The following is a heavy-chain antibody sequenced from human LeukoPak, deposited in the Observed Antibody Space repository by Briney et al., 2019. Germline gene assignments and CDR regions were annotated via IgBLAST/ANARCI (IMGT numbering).Heavy chain of an antibody. CDR1: GFTFSSYW. J-gene: IGHJ4*02. Sequence: GGSLRLSCAASGFTFSSYWMSWVRQAPGKGLEWVANIKQDGSEKYYVDSVKGRFTISRDNAKNSLYLQMNSLRAEDTAVYYCARAGIAAGLRKTSDYWGQGTLVTVSS. CDR2: IKQDGSEK. V-gene: IGHV3-7*01. CDR3: ARAGIAAGLRKTSDY. D-gene: IGHD6-6*01.